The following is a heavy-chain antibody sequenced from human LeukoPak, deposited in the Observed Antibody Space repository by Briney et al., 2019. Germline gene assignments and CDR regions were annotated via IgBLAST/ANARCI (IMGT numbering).Heavy chain of an antibody. CDR2: INHSGST. CDR1: GGSFSGYY. Sequence: PSETLSLTCAVYGGSFSGYYWSWIRQPPGKGLEWIGEINHSGSTNYNPSLKSRVTISVDTSKNQFSLKLSSVTAADTAVYYCAREGYCSGGSCYSYWFDPWGQGTLVTVSS. V-gene: IGHV4-34*01. J-gene: IGHJ5*02. CDR3: AREGYCSGGSCYSYWFDP. D-gene: IGHD2-15*01.